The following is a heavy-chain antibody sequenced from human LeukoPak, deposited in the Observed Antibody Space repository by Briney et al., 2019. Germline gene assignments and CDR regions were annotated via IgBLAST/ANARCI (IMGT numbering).Heavy chain of an antibody. D-gene: IGHD3-9*01. J-gene: IGHJ6*02. CDR3: ARDTVNYDILTGYYSHYGMDV. V-gene: IGHV3-21*01. Sequence: EGSLRLSCEASAFTFSSYSMNWVRQAPGKGLEWVSSISSSGSFMNYADAVKGRFTISRDNARNSLYLQMNSLRAEDTAVYYCARDTVNYDILTGYYSHYGMDVWGQGTTVTVYS. CDR2: ISSSGSFM. CDR1: AFTFSSYS.